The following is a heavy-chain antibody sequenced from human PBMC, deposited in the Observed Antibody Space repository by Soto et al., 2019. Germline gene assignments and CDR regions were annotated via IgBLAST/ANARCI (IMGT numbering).Heavy chain of an antibody. J-gene: IGHJ5*02. CDR3: VRDGTKTLRDWFDP. CDR1: SASISGFY. V-gene: IGHV4-4*07. CDR2: IYATGTT. Sequence: SETLSLTCTVSSASISGFYWSWIRKSAGKGLEWIGRIYATGTTDCNPSLKSRVMMSVDTSKKQFSLKLRSVTAADTAVYYCVRDGTKTLRDWFDPWGQGISVTVSS. D-gene: IGHD1-1*01.